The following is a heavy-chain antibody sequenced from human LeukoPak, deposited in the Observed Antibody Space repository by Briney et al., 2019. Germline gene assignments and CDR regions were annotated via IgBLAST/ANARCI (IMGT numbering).Heavy chain of an antibody. CDR3: TRVRAEITMVRGGEVDY. Sequence: GGSLRLSCTASGFTFGDYAMSWFRQAPGKGLEWVGFIRSKAYGGTTEYAASVKGRFTISRDDSKSIAYLQMNSLKTEDTAVYYCTRVRAEITMVRGGEVDYWGQGTLVTVSS. CDR1: GFTFGDYA. D-gene: IGHD3-10*01. CDR2: IRSKAYGGTT. V-gene: IGHV3-49*03. J-gene: IGHJ4*02.